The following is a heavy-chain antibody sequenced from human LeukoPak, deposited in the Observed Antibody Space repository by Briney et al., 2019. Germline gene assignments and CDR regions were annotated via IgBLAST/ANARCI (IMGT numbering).Heavy chain of an antibody. Sequence: GGSLRLSCAASGFTFTRNGMHWVRQAPGRGLEWVAVVTFDGKKMHYADSVKGRFNISRDNSKSTVYLQMNSLRAEDTAIYYCARDPAPSPYGSGIDFWGRGTLVTVSS. CDR1: GFTFTRNG. D-gene: IGHD3-10*01. V-gene: IGHV3-30*03. J-gene: IGHJ4*02. CDR2: VTFDGKKM. CDR3: ARDPAPSPYGSGIDF.